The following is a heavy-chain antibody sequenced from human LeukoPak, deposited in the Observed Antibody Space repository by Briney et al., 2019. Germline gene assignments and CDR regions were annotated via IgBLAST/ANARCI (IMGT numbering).Heavy chain of an antibody. CDR3: THSIAVAGKAY. D-gene: IGHD6-19*01. V-gene: IGHV3-15*01. Sequence: KPGGSLRLSCAASGFTFSNAWMSWVRQAPGKGLEWVGRIKSKTDGGTTDYAAPVKGRFTISRDDSKNTLYLQMNSLKTEDTAVYYCTHSIAVAGKAYWGQGTLVTVSS. J-gene: IGHJ4*02. CDR2: IKSKTDGGTT. CDR1: GFTFSNAW.